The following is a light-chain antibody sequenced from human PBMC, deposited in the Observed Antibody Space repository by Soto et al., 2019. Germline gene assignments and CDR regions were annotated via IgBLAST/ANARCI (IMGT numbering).Light chain of an antibody. CDR3: QQYNNWPGWT. J-gene: IGKJ1*01. CDR1: QSVSSH. Sequence: EIAVTQSPATLSVSPGETATLSCRTSQSVSSHVAWYQQKPGQAPRLLVHGAYTRATAIPARFSGSGSGTEFTPTIISLQSEDLAVYHCQQYNNWPGWTFGQGTKVDIK. CDR2: GAY. V-gene: IGKV3-15*01.